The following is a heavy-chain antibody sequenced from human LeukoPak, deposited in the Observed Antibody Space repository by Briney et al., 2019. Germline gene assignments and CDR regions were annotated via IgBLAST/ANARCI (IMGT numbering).Heavy chain of an antibody. V-gene: IGHV3-53*01. D-gene: IGHD3-16*01. CDR3: ARDPWGDY. Sequence: PGGSLRLSCAASGFTVSSNYMSWVRQAPGKGLEWVSVIYSGGSTYYADSVKGRFTIARDNSKNTLYPQINSLRAEATAVYYCARDPWGDYWGQGTLVTVSS. J-gene: IGHJ4*02. CDR2: IYSGGST. CDR1: GFTVSSNY.